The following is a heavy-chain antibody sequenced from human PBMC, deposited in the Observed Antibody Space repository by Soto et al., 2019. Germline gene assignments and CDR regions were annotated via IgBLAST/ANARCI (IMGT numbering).Heavy chain of an antibody. CDR1: GGSISGSYYY. J-gene: IGHJ4*02. CDR2: VFYTGFT. D-gene: IGHD1-20*01. V-gene: IGHV4-39*01. CDR3: ASSQKGYNWNYFDH. Sequence: PSETLSLTCAVSGGSISGSYYYWGWLRQSPGRGQEWIGSVFYTGFTSYNPSLESRVSVSVDTSKNQFSLKVSAVPAAATAVYYCASSQKGYNWNYFDHWGQGALVTVSS.